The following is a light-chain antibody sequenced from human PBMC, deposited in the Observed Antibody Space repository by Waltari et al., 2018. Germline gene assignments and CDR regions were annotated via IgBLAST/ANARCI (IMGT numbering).Light chain of an antibody. J-gene: IGKJ1*01. CDR1: QSISSW. Sequence: DIQMTQSPSTLSASVGDRVTITCRAIQSISSWLAWYQQKPRKAPKLLIYKASSLESGFPSRFSGSGSGTEFTLTISSLQPDDSATYYCQQYNSYPWTFGQGTKVEIK. CDR2: KAS. CDR3: QQYNSYPWT. V-gene: IGKV1-5*03.